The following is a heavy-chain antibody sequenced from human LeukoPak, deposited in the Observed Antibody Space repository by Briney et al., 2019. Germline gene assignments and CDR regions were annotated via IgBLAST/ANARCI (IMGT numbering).Heavy chain of an antibody. CDR1: GFTFSSYS. CDR2: ISSSSSTI. D-gene: IGHD3-3*01. Sequence: PGGSLRLSCAASGFTFSSYSMNWVRQAPGKGLEWVSYISSSSSTIYYADSVKGRFTISRDNAKNSLYLQMNSLRAEDTAVYYCARDFVDYDFWSGHLGFDPWGQGTLVTVSS. CDR3: ARDFVDYDFWSGHLGFDP. J-gene: IGHJ5*02. V-gene: IGHV3-48*01.